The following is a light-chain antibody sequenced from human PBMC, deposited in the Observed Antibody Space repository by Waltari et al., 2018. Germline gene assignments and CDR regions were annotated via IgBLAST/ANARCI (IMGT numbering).Light chain of an antibody. CDR3: QHYVMLPVT. V-gene: IGKV3-20*01. CDR2: GIF. CDR1: QSVSRA. Sequence: EIVLTQSPGTLSLSPGERATLSCRTSQSVSRALAWYQQKPGQASRLLIYGIFNRATGIPDRFSGSGSGTDFSLTISRLEPEDFAVYYCQHYVMLPVTFGQGTRVEVK. J-gene: IGKJ1*01.